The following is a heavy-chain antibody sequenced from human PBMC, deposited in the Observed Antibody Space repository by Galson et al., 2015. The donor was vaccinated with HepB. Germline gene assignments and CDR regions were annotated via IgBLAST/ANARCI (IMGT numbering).Heavy chain of an antibody. D-gene: IGHD3-10*02. V-gene: IGHV3-33*01. Sequence: SLRLSCAASGFTFRNHVMHWVRQAPGKGLEWVAAIWNDGSNKYYAESVTGRFTISRDNSRNNLYLQMDSLRAGDTAVYYCARGPDYYGPGDIPNDCWGQGALLTVSS. J-gene: IGHJ4*02. CDR1: GFTFRNHV. CDR3: ARGPDYYGPGDIPNDC. CDR2: IWNDGSNK.